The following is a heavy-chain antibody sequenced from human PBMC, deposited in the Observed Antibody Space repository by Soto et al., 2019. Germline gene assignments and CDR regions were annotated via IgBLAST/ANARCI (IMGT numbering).Heavy chain of an antibody. CDR3: ARGSTSGFAFDV. V-gene: IGHV1-18*01. CDR2: ISVYSGYT. CDR1: GYTFTRHG. Sequence: QVQLGQSGVEVEKPGASVKVSCKASGYTFTRHGISWVRQAPGTGVEWIGWISVYSGYTNHAQKVQGRVTMNTDTSTRTAYMELRSLRSDDTALYYCARGSTSGFAFDVWGHGTMVIVSS. D-gene: IGHD5-12*01. J-gene: IGHJ3*01.